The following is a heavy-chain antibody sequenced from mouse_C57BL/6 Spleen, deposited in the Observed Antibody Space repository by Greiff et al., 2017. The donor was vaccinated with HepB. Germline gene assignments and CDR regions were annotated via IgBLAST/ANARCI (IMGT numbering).Heavy chain of an antibody. D-gene: IGHD1-1*01. CDR2: IHPNSGST. J-gene: IGHJ4*01. CDR3: ARLGLITTVVATEAMDY. CDR1: GYTFTSYW. Sequence: QVQLQQPGAELVKPGASVKLSCKASGYTFTSYWMHWVKQRPGQGLEWIGMIHPNSGSTNYNEKFKSKATLTVDKSSSTAYMQLSSLTSEDSAVYYCARLGLITTVVATEAMDYWGQGTSVTVSS. V-gene: IGHV1-64*01.